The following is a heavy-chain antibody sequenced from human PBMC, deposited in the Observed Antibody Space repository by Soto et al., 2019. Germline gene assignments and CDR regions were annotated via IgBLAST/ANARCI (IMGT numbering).Heavy chain of an antibody. V-gene: IGHV3-21*01. CDR2: ISSRSDI. CDR1: GFTFSTYS. Sequence: GGSLRLSCVGSGFTFSTYSINWVRQAPGKGLEWVSSISSRSDIYYADSVKGRFTISRDNAKNSVSLQMNSLRAEDTAVYYCAREHTAWPLAYGLDVWGQGTTVTVSS. J-gene: IGHJ6*02. D-gene: IGHD2-21*02. CDR3: AREHTAWPLAYGLDV.